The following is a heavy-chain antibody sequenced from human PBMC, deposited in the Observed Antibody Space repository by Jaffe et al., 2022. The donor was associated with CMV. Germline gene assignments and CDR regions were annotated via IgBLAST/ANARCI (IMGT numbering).Heavy chain of an antibody. Sequence: EVQLVESGGGLVKPGGSLRLSCAASGFTFSSYSMNWVRQAPGKGLEWVSSISSSSSYIYYADSVKGRFTISRDNAKNSLYLQMNSLRAEDTAVYYCAREGRWGDGYTGFDYWGQGTLVTVSS. CDR1: GFTFSSYS. CDR2: ISSSSSYI. J-gene: IGHJ4*02. CDR3: AREGRWGDGYTGFDY. D-gene: IGHD5-12*01. V-gene: IGHV3-21*01.